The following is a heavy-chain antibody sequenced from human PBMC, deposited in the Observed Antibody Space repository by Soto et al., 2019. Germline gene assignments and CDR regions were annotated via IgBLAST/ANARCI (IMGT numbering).Heavy chain of an antibody. CDR2: IYYSGST. V-gene: IGHV4-39*01. CDR3: ARHDCLRMTSDY. D-gene: IGHD2-15*01. CDR1: GGSISSSSYY. J-gene: IGHJ4*02. Sequence: QLQLQESGPGLVKPSETLSLTCTVSGGSISSSSYYWGWIRQPPGKGLEWIGSIYYSGSTYYNPSLKSRVTVSEDTSKNQCSLKLSAVTAADTAVYYCARHDCLRMTSDYWGQGTLVTVSS.